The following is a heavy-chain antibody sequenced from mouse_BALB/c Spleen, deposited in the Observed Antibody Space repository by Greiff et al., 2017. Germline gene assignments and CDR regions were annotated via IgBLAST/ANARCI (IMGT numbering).Heavy chain of an antibody. V-gene: IGHV5-6-5*01. CDR2: ISSGGST. J-gene: IGHJ4*01. CDR1: GFTFSSYA. Sequence: EVQRVESGGGLVKPGGSLKLSCAASGFTFSSYAMSWVRQTPEKRLEWVASISSGGSTYYPDSVKGRFTISRDNARNILYLQMSSLRSEDTAMYYCARDYYGYVDYAMDYWGQGTSVTVSS. CDR3: ARDYYGYVDYAMDY. D-gene: IGHD1-2*01.